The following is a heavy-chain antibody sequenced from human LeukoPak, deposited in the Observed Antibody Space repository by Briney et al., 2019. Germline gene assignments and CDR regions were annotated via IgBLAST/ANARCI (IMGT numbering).Heavy chain of an antibody. V-gene: IGHV4-4*07. J-gene: IGHJ5*02. CDR2: IYNAGRT. CDR3: ARDLPSYYFGSGNIFDP. Sequence: PSETLSLTCTVSGGSISNYYWSWIRQPAAKGLEWIGRIYNAGRTNYNASLTSRVTMSVDTSNNQFSLQLSSVTAADTAVYYCARDLPSYYFGSGNIFDPWGQGILVTVSS. CDR1: GGSISNYY. D-gene: IGHD3-10*01.